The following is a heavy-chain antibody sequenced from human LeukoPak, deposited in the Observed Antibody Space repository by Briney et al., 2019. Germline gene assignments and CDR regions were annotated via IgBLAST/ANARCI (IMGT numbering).Heavy chain of an antibody. CDR3: ARSWRRITMIVVVDDAFDI. CDR1: GYIFTGYY. CDR2: INPNSGGT. D-gene: IGHD3-22*01. Sequence: GASVKVSCKASGYIFTGYYMHWVRQAPGQGLEWMGWINPNSGGTNCAQKFQGRVTMIRDTSISTAYMELSRLRSDDTAVYYCARSWRRITMIVVVDDAFDIWGQGTMVTVSS. J-gene: IGHJ3*02. V-gene: IGHV1-2*02.